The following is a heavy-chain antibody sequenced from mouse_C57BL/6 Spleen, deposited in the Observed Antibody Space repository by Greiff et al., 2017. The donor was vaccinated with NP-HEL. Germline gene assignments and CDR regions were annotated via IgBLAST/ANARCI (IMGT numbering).Heavy chain of an antibody. CDR1: GFNIKDYY. CDR2: IDPEDVDT. CDR3: TTNYGGSYTLAY. Sequence: EVQLQQSGAELVRPGASVKLSCTASGFNIKDYYMHWVKQRPEQGLARIGRIDPEDVDTESAPECQGKGTMTADTSSNTAYLELSSLTSEDAAVYYCTTNYGGSYTLAYWGQVTLVTVSA. D-gene: IGHD1-1*01. J-gene: IGHJ3*01. V-gene: IGHV14-1*01.